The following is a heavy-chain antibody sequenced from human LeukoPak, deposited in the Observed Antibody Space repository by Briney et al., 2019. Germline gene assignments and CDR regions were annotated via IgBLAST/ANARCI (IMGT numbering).Heavy chain of an antibody. CDR3: ARHFGKGQWLAPFDY. CDR2: IYYSGST. J-gene: IGHJ4*02. V-gene: IGHV4-39*01. CDR1: GGSISSSSYY. Sequence: PSETLSLTCTVSGGSISSSSYYWGWIRQPPGKGLEWIGSIYYSGSTYYNPSLKSRVTISVDTSKNQFSLKLSSVTAADTAVYYCARHFGKGQWLAPFDYWGQGTLVTVSS. D-gene: IGHD6-19*01.